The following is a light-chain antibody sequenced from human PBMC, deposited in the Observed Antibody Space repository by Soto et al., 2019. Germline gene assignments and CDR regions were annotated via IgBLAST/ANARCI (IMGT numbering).Light chain of an antibody. CDR1: QSVSSN. V-gene: IGKV3-15*01. Sequence: EIVMTQSPATLSVSPGERATLSCRASQSVSSNLGWYQQKPGQAPSLLIYGASTRATGIPARFSGSGSGTEFTLTISSLQSEDFAVYYCQQYNNWPAMYTFGQGTKLEIK. J-gene: IGKJ2*01. CDR3: QQYNNWPAMYT. CDR2: GAS.